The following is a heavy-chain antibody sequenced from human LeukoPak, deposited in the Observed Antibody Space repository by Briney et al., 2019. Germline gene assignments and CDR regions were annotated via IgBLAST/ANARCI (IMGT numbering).Heavy chain of an antibody. Sequence: PGGSLRLSCEASGFTFSNYRMSWVRQAPGKGLEWVSSISSSSYIYYADSVKGRFTISRDNSKNSLYLQMNSLRADDTAVYYCAREAYSSYYFDFWGQGTLVTVSS. D-gene: IGHD4-11*01. CDR1: GFTFSNYR. J-gene: IGHJ4*02. CDR2: ISSSSYI. CDR3: AREAYSSYYFDF. V-gene: IGHV3-21*01.